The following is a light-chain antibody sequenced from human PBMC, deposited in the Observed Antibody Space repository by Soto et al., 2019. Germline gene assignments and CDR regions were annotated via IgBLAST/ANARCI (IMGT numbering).Light chain of an antibody. J-gene: IGKJ3*01. CDR1: QNINGW. V-gene: IGKV1-12*01. CDR3: QQASEFPLT. CDR2: ATS. Sequence: DIQMTQSPSSVSASVGDRVTITCPASQNINGWLAWYQQKPGKAPNLLIYATSTLQSGIPSRFSGSTSLTEFTPSIASLQPEDFGTYYYQQASEFPLTFGPGTKVHI.